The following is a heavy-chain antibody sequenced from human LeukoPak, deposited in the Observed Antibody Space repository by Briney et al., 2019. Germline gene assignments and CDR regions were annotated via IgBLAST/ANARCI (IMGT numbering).Heavy chain of an antibody. CDR3: ALGSSGYYSDY. CDR1: GYTFTSYG. CDR2: ISAYNGNT. D-gene: IGHD3-22*01. J-gene: IGHJ4*02. Sequence: GASVKVSCKASGYTFTSYGTSWGRQAPGQGLEWMGWISAYNGNTNYAQKLQGRVTMTTDTSTSTAYMELRSLRSDDTAVYYCALGSSGYYSDYWGQGTLVTVSS. V-gene: IGHV1-18*01.